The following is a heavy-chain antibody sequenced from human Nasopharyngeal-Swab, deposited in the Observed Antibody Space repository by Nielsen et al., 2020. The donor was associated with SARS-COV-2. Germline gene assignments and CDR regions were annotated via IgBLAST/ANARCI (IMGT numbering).Heavy chain of an antibody. CDR3: VKEGGPTTIVVVIPYYFDY. CDR1: GFTFSSYA. D-gene: IGHD3-22*01. Sequence: GGSLRLSCAASGFTFSSYAMSWVRQAPGKGLKWVSGISGSGGSTYYADSVKGRFTISRDNSKNTLYLQMNSLRAEDTAVYYCVKEGGPTTIVVVIPYYFDYWGQGTLVTVSS. CDR2: ISGSGGST. J-gene: IGHJ4*02. V-gene: IGHV3-23*01.